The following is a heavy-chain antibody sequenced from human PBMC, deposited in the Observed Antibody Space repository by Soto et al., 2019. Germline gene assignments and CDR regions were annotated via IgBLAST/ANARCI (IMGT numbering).Heavy chain of an antibody. CDR3: ARRLYPRSAWYVAH. J-gene: IGHJ5*02. D-gene: IGHD6-19*01. CDR2: IDASDSFT. Sequence: GEALKISCQASGFSFSDYWISWVRQLPGKGLEWMGKIDASDSFTKYSPSFEGHVTFSVDESVSTAFLQWSRLKASDTGIYFCARRLYPRSAWYVAHWGQGTLVTVSS. V-gene: IGHV5-10-1*01. CDR1: GFSFSDYW.